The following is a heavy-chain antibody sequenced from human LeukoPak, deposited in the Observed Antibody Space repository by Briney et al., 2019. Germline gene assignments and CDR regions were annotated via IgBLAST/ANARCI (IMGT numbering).Heavy chain of an antibody. D-gene: IGHD4-17*01. CDR2: IYYSGST. CDR1: GGSISSYY. V-gene: IGHV4-59*01. J-gene: IGHJ2*01. Sequence: PSETLSPTCTVSGGSISSYYWSWIRQPPGKGLEWIGYIYYSGSTNYNPSLKSRVTISVDTSKNQFSLKLSSVTAADTAVFYCARDRGGYFDLWGRGNLVTVSS. CDR3: ARDRGGYFDL.